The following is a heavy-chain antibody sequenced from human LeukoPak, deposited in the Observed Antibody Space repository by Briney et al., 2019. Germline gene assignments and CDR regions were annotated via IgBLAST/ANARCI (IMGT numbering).Heavy chain of an antibody. J-gene: IGHJ4*02. V-gene: IGHV3-11*01. Sequence: GGSLRLSCAASGFTFSDYYMSWIRQAPGKGLEWVSYISSSGSIIYYADSVKGRFTISRDNAKNSLYLQMNSLRAEDTAVYYCARVSWYGSGSSINFDYWGQGTLVTVSS. D-gene: IGHD3-10*01. CDR3: ARVSWYGSGSSINFDY. CDR2: ISSSGSII. CDR1: GFTFSDYY.